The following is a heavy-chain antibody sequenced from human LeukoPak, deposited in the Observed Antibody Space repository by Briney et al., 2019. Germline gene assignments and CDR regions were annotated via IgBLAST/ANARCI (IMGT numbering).Heavy chain of an antibody. CDR3: ARDGASPNWNDPTGFYAFDI. CDR2: INPSGGST. J-gene: IGHJ3*02. Sequence: ASVKASCKASGYTFTSYYMHWVRQAPGRGLEWLGIINPSGGSTSYAQKFQGRVTMTRDTSTSTVYMELSSLRSEDTAVYYCARDGASPNWNDPTGFYAFDIWGQGTMVTVSS. CDR1: GYTFTSYY. D-gene: IGHD1-20*01. V-gene: IGHV1-46*01.